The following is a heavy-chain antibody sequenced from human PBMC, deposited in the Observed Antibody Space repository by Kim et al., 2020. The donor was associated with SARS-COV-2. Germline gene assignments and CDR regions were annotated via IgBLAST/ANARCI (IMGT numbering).Heavy chain of an antibody. CDR2: ISYDGSNK. V-gene: IGHV3-30*18. CDR3: AKSFSGSYFGYDY. J-gene: IGHJ4*02. CDR1: GFTFNTYG. D-gene: IGHD1-26*01. Sequence: GGSLRLSCAASGFTFNTYGMHWVRQAPGKGLEWVAVISYDGSNKYYADSVKGRFTISRDNSKNTLYLQMNSLRIEDTAEYYCAKSFSGSYFGYDYWGQGTLVTVSS.